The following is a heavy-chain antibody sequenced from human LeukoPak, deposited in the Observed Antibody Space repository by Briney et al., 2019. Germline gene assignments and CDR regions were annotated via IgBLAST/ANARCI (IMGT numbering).Heavy chain of an antibody. J-gene: IGHJ4*02. CDR2: IKQDGSEK. D-gene: IGHD3-22*01. CDR1: GFTFSSYW. CDR3: ARGYDSSGYWYFDY. V-gene: IGHV3-7*04. Sequence: GGSLRLSCAASGFTFSSYWMSWVRQAPGKGLEWVASIKQDGSEKYYVDSVKGRFTISRDNAKNSLYLQMNSLRAEDTAVYYCARGYDSSGYWYFDYWGQGTLVTVSS.